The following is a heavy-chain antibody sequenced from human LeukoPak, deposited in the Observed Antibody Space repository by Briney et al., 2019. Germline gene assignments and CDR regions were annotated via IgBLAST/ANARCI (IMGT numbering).Heavy chain of an antibody. V-gene: IGHV3-30*18. D-gene: IGHD6-13*01. CDR2: ISHDGSEK. Sequence: PGGSLRLSCAASGFTFSNYGMHWVRQAPGKGLEWVTFISHDGSEKYYRDSVKGRFTISRDISRNTLFLQMNRLRPEDTAVYYCAKDYLGSSKSLDTWGRGTLVTVSS. J-gene: IGHJ5*02. CDR1: GFTFSNYG. CDR3: AKDYLGSSKSLDT.